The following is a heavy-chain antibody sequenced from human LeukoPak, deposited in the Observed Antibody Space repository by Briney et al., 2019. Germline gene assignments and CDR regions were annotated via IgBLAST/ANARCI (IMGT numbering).Heavy chain of an antibody. CDR1: GYSFTSYW. V-gene: IGHV5-51*01. J-gene: IGHJ6*03. CDR2: IYPGDSDT. CDR3: ARGPRGVLTGYYNVIDYYYYMDV. Sequence: GESLKISCKGSGYSFTSYWIGWVRQMPGKGLEWMGIIYPGDSDTRYSPSFQGQVTISADKSISTAYLQLSSLKASDTAMYYCARGPRGVLTGYYNVIDYYYYMDVWGKGTTVTISS. D-gene: IGHD3-9*01.